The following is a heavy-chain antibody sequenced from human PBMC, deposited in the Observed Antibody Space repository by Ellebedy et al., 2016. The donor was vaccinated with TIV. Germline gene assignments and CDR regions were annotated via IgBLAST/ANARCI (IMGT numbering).Heavy chain of an antibody. CDR3: VKERDGGWDY. D-gene: IGHD6-19*01. CDR1: GFTFTSYA. J-gene: IGHJ4*02. CDR2: VNEDGSEE. V-gene: IGHV3-7*03. Sequence: GESLKISCAASGFTFTSYAMNWVRQAPGKGLEWVANVNEDGSEEHYVDSVKGRFTISRDNDKNSLYLHMDSLRAEDTALYYCVKERDGGWDYWGQGTLVTVSS.